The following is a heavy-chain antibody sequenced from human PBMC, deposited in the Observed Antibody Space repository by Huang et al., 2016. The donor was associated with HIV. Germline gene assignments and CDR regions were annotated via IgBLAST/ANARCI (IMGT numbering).Heavy chain of an antibody. CDR2: IYYSGRT. CDR1: GGPISSSSYY. J-gene: IGHJ4*02. CDR3: ARHERWAMVRGVPQWGFDY. D-gene: IGHD3-10*01. Sequence: QLQLQESGPGLVKPSETLSLTCTVSGGPISSSSYYWGWIRQPPGKGLEWIGTIYYSGRTYYNPSLKGRVTISVDTSKNQFSLKRSSVTAADTAVYYCARHERWAMVRGVPQWGFDYWGQGTLVTVSS. V-gene: IGHV4-39*01.